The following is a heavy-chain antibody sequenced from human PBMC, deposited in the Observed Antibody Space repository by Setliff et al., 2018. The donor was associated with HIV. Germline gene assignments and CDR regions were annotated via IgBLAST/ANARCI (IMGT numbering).Heavy chain of an antibody. J-gene: IGHJ4*02. CDR3: ARLVRGVIPAF. CDR1: GFTFSDYY. Sequence: GGSLRLSCAASGFTFSDYYLNWFRLAPGKGLEWISYISSSGSTIYYADSVKGRFTISRDNAKNSLYLQMNSLRAEDTAVYYCARLVRGVIPAFWGQGTLVTVSS. CDR2: ISSSGSTI. D-gene: IGHD3-10*01. V-gene: IGHV3-11*01.